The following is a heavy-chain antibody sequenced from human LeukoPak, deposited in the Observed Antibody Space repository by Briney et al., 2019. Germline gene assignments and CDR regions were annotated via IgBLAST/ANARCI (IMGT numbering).Heavy chain of an antibody. V-gene: IGHV3-21*01. Sequence: GSLRLSCAASGFTFSSYSMNWVRQAPGKGLEWVSSISSSSSYIYYADSVKGRFTISRDNAKNSLYLQMNSLRAEDTAVYYCASFMVRGVIIDYWGQGTLVTVSS. D-gene: IGHD3-10*01. CDR1: GFTFSSYS. CDR2: ISSSSSYI. CDR3: ASFMVRGVIIDY. J-gene: IGHJ4*02.